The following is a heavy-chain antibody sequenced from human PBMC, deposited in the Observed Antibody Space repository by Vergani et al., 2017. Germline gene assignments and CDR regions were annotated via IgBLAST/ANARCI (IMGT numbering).Heavy chain of an antibody. J-gene: IGHJ5*02. V-gene: IGHV3-21*01. CDR2: SSSISSYI. CDR1: GFTFSSYS. CDR3: ASFDYYDSSGHRP. D-gene: IGHD3-22*01. Sequence: EVQLVESGGGLGKPGGPLRLSSAASGFTFSSYSMNWVRQAPGKGLEWVSSSSSISSYIYYADSVKGRCTISRETAKNSLYLQMNSLRAEDTAVYYCASFDYYDSSGHRPWGQGTLVTVSS.